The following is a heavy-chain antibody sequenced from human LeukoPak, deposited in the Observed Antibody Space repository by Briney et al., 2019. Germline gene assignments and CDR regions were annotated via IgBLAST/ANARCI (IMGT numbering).Heavy chain of an antibody. Sequence: SETLSLTCTVSGGSISSYYWSWIRQSPGKGLEWIGRIYTTGSTNYNPSLKSRVTMSVDTSKNQFSLTLSSVTAADTAVYYCARTHSSRYNWFDPWGQGTLVTVSS. J-gene: IGHJ5*02. CDR2: IYTTGST. D-gene: IGHD6-13*01. V-gene: IGHV4-4*07. CDR3: ARTHSSRYNWFDP. CDR1: GGSISSYY.